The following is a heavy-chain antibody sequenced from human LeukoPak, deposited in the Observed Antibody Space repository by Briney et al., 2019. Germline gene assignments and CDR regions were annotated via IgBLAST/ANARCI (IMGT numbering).Heavy chain of an antibody. CDR3: ARDADSGSYYRAFDI. Sequence: SGTLSLTCAVSGGSISSSNWWSWVRQPPGKGLEWIGEIYHSGSTNYNPSLKSRVTISVDKSKNQFSLKLSSVTAADTAVYYCARDADSGSYYRAFDIWGQGTVVTVSS. CDR2: IYHSGST. V-gene: IGHV4-4*02. CDR1: GGSISSSNW. J-gene: IGHJ3*02. D-gene: IGHD1-26*01.